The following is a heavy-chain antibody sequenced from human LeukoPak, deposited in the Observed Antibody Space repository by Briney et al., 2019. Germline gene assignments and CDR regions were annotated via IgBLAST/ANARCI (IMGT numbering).Heavy chain of an antibody. D-gene: IGHD2-8*01. Sequence: SETLSLTCAVYGGSFSGYYWSWIRQPPGKGLEWIGEINHSGSTNYNPSLKSRVTISVDTSKNQFSLKLSSVTAADTAVYYCAGKSIVLMVYATPGFGMDVWGQGTTVTVSS. V-gene: IGHV4-34*01. J-gene: IGHJ6*02. CDR3: AGKSIVLMVYATPGFGMDV. CDR1: GGSFSGYY. CDR2: INHSGST.